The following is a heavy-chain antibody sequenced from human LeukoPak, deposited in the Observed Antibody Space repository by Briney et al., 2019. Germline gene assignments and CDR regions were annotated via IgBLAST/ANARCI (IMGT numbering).Heavy chain of an antibody. CDR1: GGSISSSSYY. J-gene: IGHJ3*02. D-gene: IGHD5-12*01. CDR3: ARSRWLQLYVDAFDI. V-gene: IGHV4-39*01. CDR2: IYYSGST. Sequence: PSETLSLTCTVSGGSISSSSYYWGWIRQPPGKGLEWIGSIYYSGSTYYNPSLKSRVTISVDTSKNQFSLKLSSVTAADTAVYYCARSRWLQLYVDAFDIWGQGTMVTVSS.